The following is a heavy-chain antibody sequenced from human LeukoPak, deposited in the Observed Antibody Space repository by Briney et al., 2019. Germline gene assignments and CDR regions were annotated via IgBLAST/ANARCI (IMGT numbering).Heavy chain of an antibody. CDR3: ARGTGTFDY. Sequence: SQTLSLTCALSGDSVSSNSAAWDWVRQSPSRGLEWLGGTYYRSKCYSDYAVSVKSRITINPDISQNQFSLQMNSVTPEDTAVYYCARGTGTFDYWGQGTLVTVSS. J-gene: IGHJ4*02. D-gene: IGHD1-7*01. V-gene: IGHV6-1*01. CDR1: GDSVSSNSAA. CDR2: TYYRSKCYS.